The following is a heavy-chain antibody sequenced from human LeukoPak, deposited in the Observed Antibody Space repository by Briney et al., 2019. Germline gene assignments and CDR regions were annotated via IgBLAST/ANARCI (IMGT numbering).Heavy chain of an antibody. Sequence: GGSLRLSCAASGFTFSSYAMSWVRQAPGKGLEWVANIKQDGSEKYYVDSVKGRFTISRDNAKNSLYLQMNSLRAEDTAVYYCARDPLWLSFDYWGQGTLVTVSS. D-gene: IGHD3-22*01. J-gene: IGHJ4*02. CDR3: ARDPLWLSFDY. CDR2: IKQDGSEK. CDR1: GFTFSSYA. V-gene: IGHV3-7*01.